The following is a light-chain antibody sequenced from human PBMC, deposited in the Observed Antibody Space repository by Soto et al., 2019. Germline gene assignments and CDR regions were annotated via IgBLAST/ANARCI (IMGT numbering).Light chain of an antibody. CDR2: AAS. Sequence: DIQMTQSPTSLSASVGDRVTITCRASQGIRNFVAWYQQKPGKAPTLLIYAASTLQSGVPSRFSGSGSETDFTLTINSLQPEDVATYSCQQDSSVPVFGPGTKVEIK. V-gene: IGKV1-27*01. CDR1: QGIRNF. CDR3: QQDSSVPV. J-gene: IGKJ3*01.